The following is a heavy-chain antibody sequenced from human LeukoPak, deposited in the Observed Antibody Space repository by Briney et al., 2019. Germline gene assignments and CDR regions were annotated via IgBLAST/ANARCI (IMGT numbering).Heavy chain of an antibody. J-gene: IGHJ4*02. CDR2: ISGSGGST. Sequence: GGSLRLSCAASGFTFSSYAVSWVRQAPGKGLEWVSAISGSGGSTYYADSVKGRFTISRDNSKNTLYLQMNSLRAEDTAVYYCAKDLRGGGAYFDYWGQRTLVTVSS. CDR1: GFTFSSYA. CDR3: AKDLRGGGAYFDY. D-gene: IGHD3-16*01. V-gene: IGHV3-23*01.